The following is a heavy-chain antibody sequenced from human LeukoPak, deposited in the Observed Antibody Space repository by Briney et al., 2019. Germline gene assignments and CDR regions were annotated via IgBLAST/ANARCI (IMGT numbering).Heavy chain of an antibody. CDR2: IYYSGST. CDR1: GGSISSSSYY. J-gene: IGHJ5*02. D-gene: IGHD3-10*01. CDR3: ARGLLFDP. Sequence: KPSETLSLTCTVSGGSISSSSYYWGWIRQPPGKGLEWIGSIYYSGSTYYNPSLKSRVTISVDTSKNQFSLKLSSVTAADTAVYYCARGLLFDPWGQGTLVTVSS. V-gene: IGHV4-39*01.